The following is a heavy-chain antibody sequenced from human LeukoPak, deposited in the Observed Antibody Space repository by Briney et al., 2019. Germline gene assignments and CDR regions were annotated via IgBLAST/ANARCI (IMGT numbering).Heavy chain of an antibody. CDR1: GGTFSSYA. V-gene: IGHV1-69*06. D-gene: IGHD5-18*01. CDR3: AGTEYSYAKGYYYMDV. J-gene: IGHJ6*03. CDR2: IIPIFGTA. Sequence: VASVKVSCKAYGGTFSSYASSWVRQAPGQGLEWMGGIIPIFGTANYAQKFQGRVTITADKSTSTAYMELSSLRSEDTAVYYCAGTEYSYAKGYYYMDVWGKGTTVTVSS.